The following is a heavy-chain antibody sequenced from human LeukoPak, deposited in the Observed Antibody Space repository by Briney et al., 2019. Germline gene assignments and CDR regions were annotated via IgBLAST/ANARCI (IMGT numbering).Heavy chain of an antibody. Sequence: PGGSLRLSCAASGFTFSSYAMSWVRQAPGKGLEGVSAISGSGGSTYYADSVKGRFTISRDNSKNTLYLQMNSLRAEDTAVYYCAKRFPLRFLEWLLFDYWGQGTLVTVSS. J-gene: IGHJ4*02. CDR3: AKRFPLRFLEWLLFDY. V-gene: IGHV3-23*01. D-gene: IGHD3-3*01. CDR1: GFTFSSYA. CDR2: ISGSGGST.